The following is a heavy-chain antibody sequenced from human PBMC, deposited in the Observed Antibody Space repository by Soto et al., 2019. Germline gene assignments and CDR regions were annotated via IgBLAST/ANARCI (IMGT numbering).Heavy chain of an antibody. D-gene: IGHD3-10*02. Sequence: SETLSLTCTVSGGSISSYYWSWIRQPPGKGLEWIGYIYYSGSTNYNPSLKSRVTISVDTSKNQFSLKLSSLRSEDTAVYYCAIGTVRGVIITYFDYWGQGTLVTVSS. CDR1: GGSISSYY. CDR2: IYYSGST. CDR3: AIGTVRGVIITYFDY. J-gene: IGHJ4*02. V-gene: IGHV4-59*01.